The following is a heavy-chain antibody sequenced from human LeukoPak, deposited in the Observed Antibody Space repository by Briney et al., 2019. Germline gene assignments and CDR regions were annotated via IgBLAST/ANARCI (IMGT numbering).Heavy chain of an antibody. V-gene: IGHV3-23*01. CDR1: GITLSNYG. Sequence: GGSLRLSCAVSGITLSNYGMSWVRKAPGKGLEWVAGMSGSGGGTNYADSVKGRFTVSRDNSKNTLYLQMKSLRAEDTAVYYCAKRGVVIRVILVGFYKEAYYFDSWGQGALVTVSS. CDR3: AKRGVVIRVILVGFYKEAYYFDS. CDR2: MSGSGGGT. J-gene: IGHJ4*02. D-gene: IGHD3-22*01.